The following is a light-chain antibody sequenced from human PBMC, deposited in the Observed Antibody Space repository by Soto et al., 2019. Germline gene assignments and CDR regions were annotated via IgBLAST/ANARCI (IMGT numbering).Light chain of an antibody. J-gene: IGKJ1*01. CDR2: GAS. V-gene: IGKV3-20*01. CDR3: QQYGRPHRT. Sequence: EIVLTQSPGTLSLSPGERATLSCRASQSVSSDYLAWYRQKPGQARRLLIYGASSRATGIPDRFSGRGSGTALSLTIRRLEPEYFAGYYCQQYGRPHRTFGQGTKVEIK. CDR1: QSVSSDY.